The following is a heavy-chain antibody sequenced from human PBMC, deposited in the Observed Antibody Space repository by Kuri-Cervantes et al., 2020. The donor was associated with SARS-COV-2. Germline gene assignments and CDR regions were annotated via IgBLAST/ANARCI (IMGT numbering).Heavy chain of an antibody. CDR1: GGTFSSYA. Sequence: SVKVSCKASGGTFSSYAISWVRHAPGKGLEWMGGIIPIFGTASYAQKFQGRVTITADESTSTAYMELSSLRYEDTAVYYCARMGWGYCSGGICHYYYYYMDVWGKGTTVTVSS. V-gene: IGHV1-69*13. D-gene: IGHD2-15*01. CDR2: IIPIFGTA. CDR3: ARMGWGYCSGGICHYYYYYMDV. J-gene: IGHJ6*03.